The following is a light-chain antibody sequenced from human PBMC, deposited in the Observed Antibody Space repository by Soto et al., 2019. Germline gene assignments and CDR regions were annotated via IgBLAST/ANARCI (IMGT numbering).Light chain of an antibody. V-gene: IGKV3-20*01. CDR1: QSIGSSY. CDR3: QQYAGSPET. CDR2: GAS. Sequence: EIMLTQSPGTLSLSPGQRATLSCRASQSIGSSYLAWYQQHPGHAPRLLIFGASHRATGIPNRFSGSGSGTDFTLAISRLEPEDFAVYYCQQYAGSPETFGKGTKVEVK. J-gene: IGKJ1*01.